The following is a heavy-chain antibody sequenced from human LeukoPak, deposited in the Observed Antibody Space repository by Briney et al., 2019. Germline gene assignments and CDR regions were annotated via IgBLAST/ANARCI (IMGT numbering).Heavy chain of an antibody. CDR1: GYTFTSYA. CDR2: INAGNGNT. Sequence: ASVKVSCKASGYTFTSYAMHWVRQAPGQRLEWMGWINAGNGNTKYSQKFQGRVTITRVTSASTAYMELSSLRSEDTAVYYCARDWSGWYRWNVWWFDPWGQGTLVTVSS. V-gene: IGHV1-3*01. J-gene: IGHJ5*02. CDR3: ARDWSGWYRWNVWWFDP. D-gene: IGHD6-19*01.